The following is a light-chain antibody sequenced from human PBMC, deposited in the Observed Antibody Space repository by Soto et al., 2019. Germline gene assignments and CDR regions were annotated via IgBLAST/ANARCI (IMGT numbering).Light chain of an antibody. CDR3: QQYGSSPRIT. J-gene: IGKJ3*01. Sequence: EIVLTQSPGTLSLSPGERATLSCRASQSVSSSYLAWYQQKPGQAPRLLIYGASSRAPGIPDRFSGGGSGTDFTLTISRLEPEDFAVYYCQQYGSSPRITFGPGTKVDIK. V-gene: IGKV3-20*01. CDR2: GAS. CDR1: QSVSSSY.